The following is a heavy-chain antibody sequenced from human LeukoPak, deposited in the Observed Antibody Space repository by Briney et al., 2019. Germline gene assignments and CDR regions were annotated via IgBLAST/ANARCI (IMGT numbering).Heavy chain of an antibody. CDR1: GGTFSSYA. D-gene: IGHD3-22*01. CDR3: ARAPGYYYDSSGYFWHFQH. V-gene: IGHV1-69*13. J-gene: IGHJ1*01. CDR2: IIPIFGTA. Sequence: ASVKVSCKASGGTFSSYAISWVRQAPGQGLEWMGGIIPIFGTANYAQKFQGRVTITADESTSTACMELSSLRSEDTAVYYCARAPGYYYDSSGYFWHFQHWGQGTLVTVSS.